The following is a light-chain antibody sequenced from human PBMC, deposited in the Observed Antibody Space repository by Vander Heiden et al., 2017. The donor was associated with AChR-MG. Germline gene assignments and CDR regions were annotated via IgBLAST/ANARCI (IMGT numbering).Light chain of an antibody. Sequence: QSALTQPASVSGSPGQSITISCTGTTSDVGAYDYVSWYQHHPGEAPKLMIFDVTKRPSGIYDRFSGSKSGNTASLTISGLQAEDEADYYCSSFSTGSTDVVFGGGTKVTVL. CDR1: TSDVGAYDY. V-gene: IGLV2-14*03. J-gene: IGLJ2*01. CDR2: DVT. CDR3: SSFSTGSTDVV.